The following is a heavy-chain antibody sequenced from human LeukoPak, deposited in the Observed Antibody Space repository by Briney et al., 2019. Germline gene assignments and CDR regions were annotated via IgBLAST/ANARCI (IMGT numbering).Heavy chain of an antibody. J-gene: IGHJ5*02. V-gene: IGHV3-23*01. CDR3: AKGGAYYDFIFDP. Sequence: PAGGSLRLSCGASGFTFRSYAMSWVRQAPGKGLDWVSTINGNGGATYYADSVRGRFTISRDNSKNTLYLQMNSLRAEDTAVFYCAKGGAYYDFIFDPWGQGTLVTASS. CDR1: GFTFRSYA. CDR2: INGNGGAT. D-gene: IGHD3-3*01.